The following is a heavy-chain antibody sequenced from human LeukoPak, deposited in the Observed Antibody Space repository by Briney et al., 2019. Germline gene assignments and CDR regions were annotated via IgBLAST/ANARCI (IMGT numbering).Heavy chain of an antibody. V-gene: IGHV1-2*02. J-gene: IGHJ4*02. D-gene: IGHD3-10*01. CDR3: ARRHGSGSDYRGVDY. CDR1: GYTITGHN. CDR2: INPNSGDT. Sequence: ASVKVSCKASGYTITGHNLHWVRQAPGQGLEWMGWINPNSGDTNYAQKFQGRVTMTRDTSISTAYMELSTLRSDDTAVFYCARRHGSGSDYRGVDYWGQGTLVTVSS.